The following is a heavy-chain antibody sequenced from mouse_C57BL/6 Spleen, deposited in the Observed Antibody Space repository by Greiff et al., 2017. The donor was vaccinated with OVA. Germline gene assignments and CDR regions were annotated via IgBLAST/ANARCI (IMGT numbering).Heavy chain of an antibody. CDR3: ARQGYGSTSFDY. CDR1: GYTFTDYY. V-gene: IGHV1-76*01. CDR2: IYPGSGNT. D-gene: IGHD1-1*01. Sequence: QVHVKQSGAELVRPGASVKLSCKASGYTFTDYYINWVKQRPGQGLEWIARIYPGSGNTYYNEKFKGKATLTAEKSSSTAYMQLSSLTSEDSAVYFCARQGYGSTSFDYWGQGTTLTVSS. J-gene: IGHJ2*01.